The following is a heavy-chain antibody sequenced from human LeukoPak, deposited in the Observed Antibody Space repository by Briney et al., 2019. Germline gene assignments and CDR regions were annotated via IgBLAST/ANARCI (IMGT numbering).Heavy chain of an antibody. V-gene: IGHV1-58*01. CDR2: IVVGSGNT. CDR1: GFTFTSSA. Sequence: GTSVKVSCKASGFTFTSSAVQWVRQARGQRLEWIGWIVVGSGNTNYAQKFQERVTITRDMSTSTAYMELSSLRSEDTAVYYCARDWPYYYDNSGPHDAFDIWGQGTMVTVSS. D-gene: IGHD3-22*01. CDR3: ARDWPYYYDNSGPHDAFDI. J-gene: IGHJ3*02.